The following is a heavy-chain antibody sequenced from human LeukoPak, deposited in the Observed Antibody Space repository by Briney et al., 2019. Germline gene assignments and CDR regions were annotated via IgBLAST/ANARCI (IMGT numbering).Heavy chain of an antibody. CDR1: GRPFSSSI. D-gene: IGHD5-12*01. CDR2: MSFDGSQ. CDR3: AREGHTSGFCGAFDI. Sequence: PGGSLSLSCALSGRPFSSSIMHWARQAPGKGLEWVAGMSFDGSQYYVDSVKGRFTISRDNSGNTVFLHMTSLRPEDTAVYFCAREGHTSGFCGAFDIWGQGTTVTISS. V-gene: IGHV3-30*03. J-gene: IGHJ3*02.